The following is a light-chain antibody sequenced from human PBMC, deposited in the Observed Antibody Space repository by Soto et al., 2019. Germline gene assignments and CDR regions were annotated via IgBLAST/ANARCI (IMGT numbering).Light chain of an antibody. V-gene: IGKV3-20*01. CDR3: QHYGASAL. CDR1: ESFSTSF. CDR2: VAS. Sequence: EIVLTQSPGTLSLSPGERATLSCRASESFSTSFLAWYQQKPGQAPRLLIYVASGRATGIPDRLSVSACGTYFPITISRLAHEDFAVYYCQHYGASALFGRGTKVDIK. J-gene: IGKJ3*01.